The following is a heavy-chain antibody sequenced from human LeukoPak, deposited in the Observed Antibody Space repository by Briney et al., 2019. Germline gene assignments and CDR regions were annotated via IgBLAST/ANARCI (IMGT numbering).Heavy chain of an antibody. Sequence: SETLSLTCAVYGESFSGHYWTWISQPPGKGLGWIGEINHSGSTTSNPSLNNRVTISVDTSKNQFSLKLTSVTAADTAVYYCARPRYGSGSLDSWGQGTLVTVSS. V-gene: IGHV4-34*01. D-gene: IGHD3-10*01. CDR2: INHSGST. J-gene: IGHJ4*02. CDR1: GESFSGHY. CDR3: ARPRYGSGSLDS.